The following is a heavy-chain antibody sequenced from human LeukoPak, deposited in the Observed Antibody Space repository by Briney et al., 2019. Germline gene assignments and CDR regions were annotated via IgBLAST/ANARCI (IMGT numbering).Heavy chain of an antibody. CDR2: IYYSGST. V-gene: IGHV4-39*01. J-gene: IGHJ4*02. CDR3: ARRIRATTYYFDY. CDR1: GGSISSSSYY. Sequence: SETLSLTCTVSGGSISSSSYYWGWIRQPPGKGLEWIGSIYYSGSTYYNPSLKSRVTISVDTSKNQFSLKLSSVTAADTAVYYCARRIRATTYYFDYWGQGTLVTVSS. D-gene: IGHD5-12*01.